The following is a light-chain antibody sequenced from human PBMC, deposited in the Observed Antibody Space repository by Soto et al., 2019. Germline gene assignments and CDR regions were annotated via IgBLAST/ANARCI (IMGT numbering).Light chain of an antibody. J-gene: IGKJ3*01. V-gene: IGKV1-27*01. Sequence: DIQMTQSQTSLSASVGDRVTITCRASQDIRNFVAWYQQKPGKAPKLLIYAASTLQSGVPYRFSGSGSGTDFTLNINRLQPEDVSTYSCQKYSSVPVFGPGTKVEIK. CDR1: QDIRNF. CDR3: QKYSSVPV. CDR2: AAS.